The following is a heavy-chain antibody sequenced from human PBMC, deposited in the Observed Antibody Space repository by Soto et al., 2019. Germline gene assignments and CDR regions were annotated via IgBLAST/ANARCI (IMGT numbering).Heavy chain of an antibody. Sequence: QVQLQESGPGLVKPSETLSLTCTVSGGSISSYYWSWIRQPAGKGLEWIGRIYTSGSTNYNPSLKSRVTMSVDTSKNQVSLKLSSVTAADTAVYYCASALLRLGELSLRYWGQGTLVTVSS. J-gene: IGHJ4*02. CDR1: GGSISSYY. D-gene: IGHD3-16*02. CDR2: IYTSGST. V-gene: IGHV4-4*07. CDR3: ASALLRLGELSLRY.